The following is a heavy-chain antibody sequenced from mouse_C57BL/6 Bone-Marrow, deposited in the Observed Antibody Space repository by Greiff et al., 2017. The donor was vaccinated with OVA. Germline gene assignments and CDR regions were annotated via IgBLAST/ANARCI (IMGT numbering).Heavy chain of an antibody. J-gene: IGHJ3*01. D-gene: IGHD1-1*01. V-gene: IGHV5-16*02. CDR3: ARRYYGSSPAWFAY. CDR1: GFTFSDYY. Sequence: EVKLMESEGGLVQPGSSMKLSCTASGFTFSDYYMAWVRQVPEKGLEWVANINYDGSSTYYLDSLKSRFIISRDNAKNILYLQMSSLKSEDTATYYCARRYYGSSPAWFAYWGQGTLVTVSA. CDR2: INYDGSST.